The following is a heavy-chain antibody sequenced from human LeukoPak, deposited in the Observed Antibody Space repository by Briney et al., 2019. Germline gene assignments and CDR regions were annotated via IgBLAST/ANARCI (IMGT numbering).Heavy chain of an antibody. D-gene: IGHD3-22*01. CDR2: IIPIFGTA. Sequence: ASVKVSCKASGGTFSSYAISWVRQAPGQGLEWMGRIIPIFGTANYAQKFQGRVTITTDESTSTAYMELSSLRSEDTAVYYCARDPNYYDSSGPTYWGQGTQVTVSS. CDR3: ARDPNYYDSSGPTY. CDR1: GGTFSSYA. V-gene: IGHV1-69*05. J-gene: IGHJ4*02.